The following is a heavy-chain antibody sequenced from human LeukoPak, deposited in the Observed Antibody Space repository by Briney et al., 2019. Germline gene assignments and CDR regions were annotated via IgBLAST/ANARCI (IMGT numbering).Heavy chain of an antibody. CDR2: ISGNGETT. CDR3: AIETELGFDY. V-gene: IGHV3-23*01. J-gene: IGHJ4*02. CDR1: GFTFNNYA. Sequence: PGGSLRLSCIASGFTFNNYAMTWVRQAPGKGLEWVSVISGNGETTYYAGSVQGRFTISRDNSKNTLYLQLNSLRAEDTAVYYCAIETELGFDYWGQGTLVTVSS. D-gene: IGHD7-27*01.